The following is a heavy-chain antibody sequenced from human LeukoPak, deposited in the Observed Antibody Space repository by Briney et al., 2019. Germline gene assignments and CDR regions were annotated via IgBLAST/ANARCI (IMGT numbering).Heavy chain of an antibody. CDR3: ARESTVTSRTDAFDI. J-gene: IGHJ3*02. CDR2: INPNSGGT. Sequence: ASVKVSCKASGYTFTGYYMHWVRQAPGQGLEWMGWINPNSGGTNYPQKFQGRVTMTRDTSISTAYMELSRLRSDDTAVYYCARESTVTSRTDAFDIWGQGTMVTVSS. D-gene: IGHD4-17*01. CDR1: GYTFTGYY. V-gene: IGHV1-2*02.